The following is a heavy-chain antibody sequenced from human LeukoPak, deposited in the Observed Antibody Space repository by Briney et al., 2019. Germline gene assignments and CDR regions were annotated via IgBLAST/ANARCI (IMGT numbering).Heavy chain of an antibody. Sequence: GESLKISCKGSGYSFSTYWIAWVRQMPGKGLEWMGIIYPGDSDTRYSPSFQGQVTISADKSISTAYLQWSSLKASDTAMYYCARLRGPYCGADCHFAYWGQGTLVSVSP. V-gene: IGHV5-51*01. CDR1: GYSFSTYW. CDR2: IYPGDSDT. CDR3: ARLRGPYCGADCHFAY. D-gene: IGHD2-21*02. J-gene: IGHJ4*01.